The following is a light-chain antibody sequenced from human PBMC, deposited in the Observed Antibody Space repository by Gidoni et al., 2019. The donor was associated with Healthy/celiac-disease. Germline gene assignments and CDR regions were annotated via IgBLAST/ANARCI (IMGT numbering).Light chain of an antibody. CDR2: EVS. Sequence: DILIRQPPPSLPVTPGQPASISCKSSKSLLHGDGKTYLYWYLQKPGQPPQLLIYEVSNRFSGVTDRCSGSGSGRDFTLIISRVEAEDVVVYYCMQSLGLPYTFXQXTKLEIK. CDR3: MQSLGLPYT. V-gene: IGKV2D-29*01. J-gene: IGKJ2*01. CDR1: KSLLHGDGKTY.